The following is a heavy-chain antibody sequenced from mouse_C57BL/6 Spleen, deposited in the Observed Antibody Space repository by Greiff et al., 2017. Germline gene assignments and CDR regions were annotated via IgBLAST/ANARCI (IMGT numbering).Heavy chain of an antibody. D-gene: IGHD1-2*01. J-gene: IGHJ1*03. CDR3: AREGLRQLYWYFDV. CDR2: INPSNGGT. CDR1: GYTFTSYW. V-gene: IGHV1-53*01. Sequence: QVQLKQPGTELVKPGASVKLSCKASGYTFTSYWMHWVKQRPGQGLEWIGNINPSNGGTNYNEKFKSKATLTVDKSSSTAYMQLSSLTSEDSAVYYCAREGLRQLYWYFDVWGTGTTVAVSS.